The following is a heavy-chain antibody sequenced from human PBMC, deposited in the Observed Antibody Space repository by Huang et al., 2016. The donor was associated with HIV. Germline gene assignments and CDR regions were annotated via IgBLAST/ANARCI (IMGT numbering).Heavy chain of an antibody. V-gene: IGHV3-74*01. CDR1: GFSISSYW. CDR3: ARDPRIQSWLNFFDY. Sequence: EVQLVESGGGLVQPGGSLRLSCAASGFSISSYWMHWVRQAPGKGMVWGSRINSDGRSKSYADSGKGRVTSSRDNAKNTLYLQMNSLRAEDTAVYYCARDPRIQSWLNFFDYWGQGTLVSVSS. D-gene: IGHD3-22*01. J-gene: IGHJ4*02. CDR2: INSDGRSK.